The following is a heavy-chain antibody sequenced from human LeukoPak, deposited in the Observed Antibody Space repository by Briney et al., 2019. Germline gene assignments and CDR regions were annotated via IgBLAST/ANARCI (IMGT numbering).Heavy chain of an antibody. CDR1: GYTFTSYG. D-gene: IGHD3-9*01. V-gene: IGHV1-18*01. CDR2: ISAYNGNT. J-gene: IGHJ1*01. Sequence: ASVKVSCKASGYTFTSYGISWVRQAPGQGLEWMGWISAYNGNTNYVQKLQGRVTMTTDTSTSTAYMELRSLRSDDTAVYYCARVARYFDWLFEYFQHWGQGTLVTVSS. CDR3: ARVARYFDWLFEYFQH.